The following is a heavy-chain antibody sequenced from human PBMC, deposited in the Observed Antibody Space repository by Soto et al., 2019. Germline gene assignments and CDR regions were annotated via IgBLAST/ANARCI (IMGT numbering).Heavy chain of an antibody. V-gene: IGHV3-21*01. CDR1: GFTFSSYS. CDR3: ARDRRYYDSSGYYNY. Sequence: GGSLRLSCAASGFTFSSYSMNWVRQAPGKGLEWVSSISSSSSYIYYADSVKGRFTISRDNAKNSLYLQMNSLRAEDTAVYYCARDRRYYDSSGYYNYWGQGTLVTVSS. CDR2: ISSSSSYI. D-gene: IGHD3-22*01. J-gene: IGHJ4*02.